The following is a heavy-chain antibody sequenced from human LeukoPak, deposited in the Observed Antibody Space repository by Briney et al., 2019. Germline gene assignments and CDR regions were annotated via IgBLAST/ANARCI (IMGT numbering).Heavy chain of an antibody. CDR1: GFIFSSYA. J-gene: IGHJ4*02. CDR3: AREDGTVTAFDY. V-gene: IGHV3-30*04. D-gene: IGHD2-21*02. Sequence: GGSLRLSCAASGFIFSSYAMHWVRQAPGKGLEWVAVISYDGSNKYYADSVKGRLTISRDNSKNTLYLQMNSLRAEDTAVYYCAREDGTVTAFDYWGQGTLVTVSS. CDR2: ISYDGSNK.